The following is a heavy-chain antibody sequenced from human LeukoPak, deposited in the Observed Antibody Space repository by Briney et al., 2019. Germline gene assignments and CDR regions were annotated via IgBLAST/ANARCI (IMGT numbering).Heavy chain of an antibody. V-gene: IGHV3-7*01. CDR2: IKQDGSEK. Sequence: GGSLRLSCAASGFTFSSYWMSWVRQAPGKGLEWVANIKQDGSEKCYVDSVKGRFTISRGNAKNSLYLQMNSLRAEDTAVYYCARVAPYCSGGSCYSGSRGAFDIWGQGTMVTVSS. D-gene: IGHD2-15*01. CDR3: ARVAPYCSGGSCYSGSRGAFDI. J-gene: IGHJ3*02. CDR1: GFTFSSYW.